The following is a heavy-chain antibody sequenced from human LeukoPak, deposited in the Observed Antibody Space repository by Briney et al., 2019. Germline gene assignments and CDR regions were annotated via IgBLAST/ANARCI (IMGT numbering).Heavy chain of an antibody. CDR3: GSHGPELEFDP. J-gene: IGHJ5*02. V-gene: IGHV3-7*01. Sequence: PGGSLRLSCAASGFTFSSYWLSGVRQAPGKGLEGGANINQDGSEKYYVDSVKGRFTISRDNAQNSLYLHMNSLRAEETAVYYCGSHGPELEFDPWGRGTLVTVSS. CDR1: GFTFSSYW. CDR2: INQDGSEK. D-gene: IGHD1-14*01.